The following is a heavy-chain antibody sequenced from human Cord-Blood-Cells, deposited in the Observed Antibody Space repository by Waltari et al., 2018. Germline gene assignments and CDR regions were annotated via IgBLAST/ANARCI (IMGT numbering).Heavy chain of an antibody. CDR3: ARDSLSYYDSSGYPPDY. CDR2: ISAYNGNT. CDR1: GYTFTSYG. V-gene: IGHV1-18*01. D-gene: IGHD3-22*01. J-gene: IGHJ4*02. Sequence: QVQLVQSGAEVKKPGASVKVSCKASGYTFTSYGISWVGQAPGQGLEWMGWISAYNGNTNYAQKLQGRVTMTTDTSTSTTYMELRSLRSDDTAVYYCARDSLSYYDSSGYPPDYWGQGTLVTVSS.